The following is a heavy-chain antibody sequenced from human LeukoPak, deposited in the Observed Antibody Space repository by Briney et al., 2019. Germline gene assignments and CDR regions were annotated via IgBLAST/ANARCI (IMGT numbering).Heavy chain of an antibody. CDR2: ISSGGST. CDR3: AKSTGYSSGWYRD. D-gene: IGHD6-19*01. Sequence: GGSLRLSCVASGFTVNNNYMNWVRQGPGKGLEWVSVISSGGSTYYADSVKGRFTTSRDNSKNSLYLQMNSLRTEDTALYYGAKSTGYSSGWYRDWGQGTLVTVSS. CDR1: GFTVNNNY. J-gene: IGHJ4*02. V-gene: IGHV3-53*05.